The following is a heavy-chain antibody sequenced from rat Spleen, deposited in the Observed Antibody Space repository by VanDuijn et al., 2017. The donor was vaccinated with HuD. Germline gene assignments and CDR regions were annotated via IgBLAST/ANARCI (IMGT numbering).Heavy chain of an antibody. CDR1: GFTFSRYW. CDR3: AKRDYDGYYPFAY. Sequence: EVQLVETGGGFVQPGRSLKLSCVGSGFTFSRYWMYWIRQAPGKGLECVSSINADGGSTYYPESVKGQFTISRDNAENTVYLQMNSLRSEDTATYYCAKRDYDGYYPFAYWGQGTLVTVSS. V-gene: IGHV5-58*01. CDR2: INADGGST. J-gene: IGHJ3*01. D-gene: IGHD1-12*03.